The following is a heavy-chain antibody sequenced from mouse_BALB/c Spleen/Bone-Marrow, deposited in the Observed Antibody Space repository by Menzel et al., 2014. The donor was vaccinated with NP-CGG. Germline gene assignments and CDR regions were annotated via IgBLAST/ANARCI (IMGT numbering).Heavy chain of an antibody. CDR1: GYTFTDYA. CDR2: ISTYSGNT. V-gene: IGHV1-67*01. J-gene: IGHJ3*01. Sequence: QVQLQQSGPELVRPGVSVKISCKGSGYTFTDYAMHWVKPSHAKSLEWIGVISTYSGNTNYNQKFKGKATMTVDKSSSTAYMELARLTSEDSAIYYCARAGYGSSYDWFAYWGQGTLVTVSA. CDR3: ARAGYGSSYDWFAY. D-gene: IGHD1-1*01.